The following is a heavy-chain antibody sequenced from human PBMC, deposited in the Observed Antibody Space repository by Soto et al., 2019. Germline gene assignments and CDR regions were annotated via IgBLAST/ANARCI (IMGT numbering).Heavy chain of an antibody. Sequence: EAQLLESGGGFIQPGESLRLSCAASGFTFTNYGMSWVRQAPGKGLKWVSTINENGGRTYYADSVKGRLTISRVNSKTTLYLQMNSLRAEDTAVYYCAPRGGDYWGQGTLVTVTS. CDR3: APRGGDY. CDR1: GFTFTNYG. J-gene: IGHJ4*02. V-gene: IGHV3-23*01. CDR2: INENGGRT.